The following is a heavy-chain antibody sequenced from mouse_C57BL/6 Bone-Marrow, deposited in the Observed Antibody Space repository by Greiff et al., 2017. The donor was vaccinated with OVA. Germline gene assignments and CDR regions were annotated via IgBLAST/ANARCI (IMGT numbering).Heavy chain of an antibody. CDR1: GYSFTGYY. J-gene: IGHJ2*01. D-gene: IGHD4-1*01. CDR2: IYPYSGGT. Sequence: EVNLVESGPELVKPGASVKISCKASGYSFTGYYMNWVKQSHGNILDWIGYIYPYSGGTSYNQKFKGKATLTVDKSSRQAYMELSSLTSEYSAVYSWASGTRFDYWVQGTTLTVSS. V-gene: IGHV1-31*01. CDR3: ASGTRFDY.